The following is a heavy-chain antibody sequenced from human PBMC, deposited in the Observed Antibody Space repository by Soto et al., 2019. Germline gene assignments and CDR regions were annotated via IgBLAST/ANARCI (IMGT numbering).Heavy chain of an antibody. Sequence: EVQLLESGGGLVQPGGSLRLSCAASGFTFSSYAMSWVRQAPGKGLEWVSAISGSGGSTYYADSVKGRFTISRDNSKNTLYLQMNSLRAEDTAVYYCAKYVVVVVAATDRDYYYYMDVWGKGTTVTVSS. J-gene: IGHJ6*03. CDR3: AKYVVVVVAATDRDYYYYMDV. CDR2: ISGSGGST. V-gene: IGHV3-23*01. D-gene: IGHD2-15*01. CDR1: GFTFSSYA.